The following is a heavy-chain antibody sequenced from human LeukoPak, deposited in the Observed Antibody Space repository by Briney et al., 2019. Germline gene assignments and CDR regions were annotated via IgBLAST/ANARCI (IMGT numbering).Heavy chain of an antibody. Sequence: SETLSLTCTVSGGSISSSSYYWGWIRQPPGKGLKWIGSIYYSGSTYYNPSLKNRVTISVDTPKNQFSLKLSSVTAADTAVYYCARTTEGGYTYGYFYYYYMDVWGKGTTVTISS. V-gene: IGHV4-39*07. CDR2: IYYSGST. CDR1: GGSISSSSYY. J-gene: IGHJ6*03. D-gene: IGHD5-18*01. CDR3: ARTTEGGYTYGYFYYYYMDV.